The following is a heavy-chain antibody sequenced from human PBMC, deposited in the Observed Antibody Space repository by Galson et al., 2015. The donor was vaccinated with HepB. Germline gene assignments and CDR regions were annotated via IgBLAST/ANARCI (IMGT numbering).Heavy chain of an antibody. CDR2: IHPGDSDT. CDR1: GYSFTTNW. CDR3: ASSPGGIQLWGAFDI. V-gene: IGHV5-51*01. J-gene: IGHJ3*02. D-gene: IGHD5-18*01. Sequence: QSGAEVKKPGESLTISCQASGYSFTTNWIGWVRQMSGKGLEWMGIIHPGDSDTRYSPSFQGHVTISADTSINTAYLQWSSLEASDTAMYYCASSPGGIQLWGAFDIWGQGTMVTVSS.